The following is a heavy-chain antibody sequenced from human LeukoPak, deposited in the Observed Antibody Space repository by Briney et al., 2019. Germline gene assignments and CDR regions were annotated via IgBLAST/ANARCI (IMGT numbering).Heavy chain of an antibody. V-gene: IGHV4-59*01. J-gene: IGHJ5*02. CDR1: GGSISSYY. D-gene: IGHD3-3*01. CDR3: ASFGSGYLGWFDP. Sequence: SETLSLTCIVSGGSISSYYWSWIRQPPGKGLEWIGYIYYSGSTNYNPSLKSRVTISVDTSKNQFSLKLSFVTAADTAVYYCASFGSGYLGWFDPWGQGTLVTVSS. CDR2: IYYSGST.